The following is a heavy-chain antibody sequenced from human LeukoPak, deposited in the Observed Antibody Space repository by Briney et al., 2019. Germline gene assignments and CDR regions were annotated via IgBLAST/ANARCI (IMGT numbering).Heavy chain of an antibody. Sequence: GGSLRLSCAASGFTFSDYYMSWIRQAPGKGLEWVSYISSSGSTIYYADSVKGRFTISRDNAKNSLYLQMNSLRAEHTAVYYCARMTTVTSDAFDIWGQGTMVTVSS. D-gene: IGHD4-17*01. CDR1: GFTFSDYY. CDR3: ARMTTVTSDAFDI. V-gene: IGHV3-11*04. J-gene: IGHJ3*02. CDR2: ISSSGSTI.